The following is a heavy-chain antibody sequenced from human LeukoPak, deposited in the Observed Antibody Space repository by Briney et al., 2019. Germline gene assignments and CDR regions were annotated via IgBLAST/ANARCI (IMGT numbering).Heavy chain of an antibody. CDR3: ARTGYSYGNAIDY. J-gene: IGHJ4*02. CDR2: IYYSGST. D-gene: IGHD5-18*01. V-gene: IGHV4-59*01. CDR1: GGSISSYY. Sequence: SETLSLTCTVSGGSISSYYWSWIRQPPGKGLEWIGYIYYSGSTNYNPSLKSRVTISVGTSKNQFSLKLSSVTAADTAVYYCARTGYSYGNAIDYWGQGTLVTVSS.